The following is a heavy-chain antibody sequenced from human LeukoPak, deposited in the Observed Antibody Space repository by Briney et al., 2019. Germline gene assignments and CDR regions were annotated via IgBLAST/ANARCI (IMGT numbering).Heavy chain of an antibody. D-gene: IGHD3-10*01. Sequence: ASVKVSCKASGYTFTGYYMHWVRQAPGQGLEWMGWINPNSGGTNYAQKFQGRVTMTRDTSISTAYMELSRLRSDDTAVYYCARVRFGELSTFDYWGQGTLATVSS. V-gene: IGHV1-2*02. CDR2: INPNSGGT. CDR3: ARVRFGELSTFDY. J-gene: IGHJ4*02. CDR1: GYTFTGYY.